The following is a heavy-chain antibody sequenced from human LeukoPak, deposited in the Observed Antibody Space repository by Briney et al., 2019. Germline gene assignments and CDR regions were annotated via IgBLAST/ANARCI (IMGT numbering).Heavy chain of an antibody. CDR2: IKQDGSEK. CDR3: ARYSAAAGTGSWFDP. J-gene: IGHJ5*02. Sequence: GGSLRLSCEASGFTSSSYWMSWVRQAPGKGLEWVANIKQDGSEKYYVDSVKGRFTISRDNVKNSLYLQMNSLRAEETAVYYCARYSAAAGTGSWFDPWGQGTLVTVSS. V-gene: IGHV3-7*01. D-gene: IGHD6-13*01. CDR1: GFTSSSYW.